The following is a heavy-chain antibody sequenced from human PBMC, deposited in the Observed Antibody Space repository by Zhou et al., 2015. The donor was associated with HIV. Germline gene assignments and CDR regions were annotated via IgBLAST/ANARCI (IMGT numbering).Heavy chain of an antibody. J-gene: IGHJ4*02. CDR2: IIPILGIA. CDR3: AMRGGYYDSSGYQASDY. Sequence: QVQLVQSGAEVKKPGSSVKVSCKASGGTFSSYTISWVRQAPGQGLEWMGRIIPILGIANYAQKFQGRVTITADKSTSTAYMELSSLRSEDTAVYYCAMRGGYYDSSGYQASDYWGQGTLVTVSS. V-gene: IGHV1-69*02. D-gene: IGHD3-22*01. CDR1: GGTFSSYT.